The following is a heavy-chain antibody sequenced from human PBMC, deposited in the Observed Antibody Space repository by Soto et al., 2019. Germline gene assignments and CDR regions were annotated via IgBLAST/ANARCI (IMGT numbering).Heavy chain of an antibody. J-gene: IGHJ6*03. D-gene: IGHD3-10*01. CDR1: GFSFSGYA. V-gene: IGHV3-23*01. Sequence: GGSLRLSCTASGFSFSGYAMSWVRPEPGKGLEWVSAISGSGGSTYYADSVKGRFTISRDNSKNTLYLQMSSLRAEDTAVYYCARDNYYGSGYHYYYMDVWGKGTTVTVSS. CDR3: ARDNYYGSGYHYYYMDV. CDR2: ISGSGGST.